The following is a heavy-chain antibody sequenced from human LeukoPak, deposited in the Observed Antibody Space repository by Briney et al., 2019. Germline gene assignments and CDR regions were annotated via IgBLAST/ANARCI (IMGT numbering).Heavy chain of an antibody. CDR3: AGSSTYYYDSSGLSPAT. D-gene: IGHD3-22*01. J-gene: IGHJ5*02. Sequence: GGSLRLSCAASGFTFSSYGMHWVRQAPGKGLEWVAFIRYDGSNKYYADSVKGRFTISRDNSKNTLYLQMNSLRAEDTAVYYCAGSSTYYYDSSGLSPATWGQGTLVTVSS. V-gene: IGHV3-30*02. CDR1: GFTFSSYG. CDR2: IRYDGSNK.